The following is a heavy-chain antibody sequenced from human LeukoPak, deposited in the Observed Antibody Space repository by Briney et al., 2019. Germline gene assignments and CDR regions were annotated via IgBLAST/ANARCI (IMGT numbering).Heavy chain of an antibody. V-gene: IGHV4-59*02. CDR1: GASVTTYY. CDR3: ARDIRTVGATLYFDY. Sequence: KPSENLSLTCTVSGASVTTYYWSWIRQSPGKELEWIANVHSSGSTFYNPSLKSRVTISIDTSKNQFSLKLTSVTTADTAVYYCARDIRTVGATLYFDYWGQGTLLTVSS. D-gene: IGHD1-26*01. CDR2: VHSSGST. J-gene: IGHJ4*02.